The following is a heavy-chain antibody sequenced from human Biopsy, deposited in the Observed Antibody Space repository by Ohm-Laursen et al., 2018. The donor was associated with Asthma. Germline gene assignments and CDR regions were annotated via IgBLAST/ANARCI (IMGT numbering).Heavy chain of an antibody. CDR1: GGSMTPTSHY. D-gene: IGHD3-3*01. CDR2: ISYGGKT. CDR3: ARRITIFGVVQKDHGMDV. J-gene: IGHJ6*02. Sequence: SETLSLTCTVSGGSMTPTSHYWDWIRQAPGKGLEWIGYISYGGKTSYNPSLKNRVSISRDTTNNQFSLRLTAVSAADTAVYFCARRITIFGVVQKDHGMDVWGQGTAVTVSS. V-gene: IGHV4-39*01.